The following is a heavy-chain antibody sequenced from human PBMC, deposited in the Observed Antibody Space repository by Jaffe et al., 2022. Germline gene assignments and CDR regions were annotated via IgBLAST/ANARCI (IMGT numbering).Heavy chain of an antibody. CDR2: IYHSGST. CDR1: GYSISSGYY. J-gene: IGHJ5*02. D-gene: IGHD3-10*01. CDR3: ARGEALGYYGSGSYYNWFDP. Sequence: QVQLQESGPGLVKPSETLSLTCAVSGYSISSGYYWGWIRQPPGKGLEWIGSIYHSGSTYYNPSLKSRVTISVDTSKNQFSLKLSSVTAADTAVYYCARGEALGYYGSGSYYNWFDPWGQGTLVTVSS. V-gene: IGHV4-38-2*01.